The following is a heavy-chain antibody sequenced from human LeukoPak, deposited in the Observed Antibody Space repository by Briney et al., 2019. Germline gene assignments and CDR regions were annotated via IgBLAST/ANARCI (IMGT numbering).Heavy chain of an antibody. D-gene: IGHD5-12*01. CDR2: ISYDGSNK. Sequence: GGSLRLSCAASGFTFSSYAMHWVRQAPGKGLEWVAVISYDGSNKYYADSVKGRFTISRDNSKNTLYLQMNSLRAEDTAVYYCAREGGYDGGYFDYWGQGTLVTVSS. V-gene: IGHV3-30-3*01. CDR3: AREGGYDGGYFDY. CDR1: GFTFSSYA. J-gene: IGHJ4*02.